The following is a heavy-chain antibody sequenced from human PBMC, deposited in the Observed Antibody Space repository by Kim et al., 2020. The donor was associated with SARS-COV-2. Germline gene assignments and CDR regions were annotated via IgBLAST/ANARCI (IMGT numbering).Heavy chain of an antibody. V-gene: IGHV1-3*01. CDR3: ASILYSSGWSFDY. D-gene: IGHD6-19*01. J-gene: IGHJ4*02. Sequence: NSQKFQGRVTITREPSASTAYMELSSLRSEDTAVYYCASILYSSGWSFDYWGQGTLVTVSS.